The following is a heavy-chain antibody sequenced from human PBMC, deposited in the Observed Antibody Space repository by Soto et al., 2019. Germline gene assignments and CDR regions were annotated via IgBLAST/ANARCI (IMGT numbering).Heavy chain of an antibody. CDR2: MIPVFGKP. D-gene: IGHD1-1*01. CDR3: GRVDLNGQRKQ. CDR1: LDTFTSNA. Sequence: SVXVSFKFSLDTFTSNALTLVLQAPGQGLECIGGMIPVFGKPSYAQNFQGRVTITADRSTTDESTSTAYMELSSLRFEDTAVYYCGRVDLNGQRKQWGQGTLVKVSS. V-gene: IGHV1-69*01. J-gene: IGHJ4*02.